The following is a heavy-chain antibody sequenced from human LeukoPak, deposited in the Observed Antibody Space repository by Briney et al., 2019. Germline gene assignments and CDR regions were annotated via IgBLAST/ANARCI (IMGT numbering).Heavy chain of an antibody. CDR3: ARDIRVVGATHYFDY. Sequence: PSETLSLTCAVCGGSFSGYYWSWIRQPPGKGLEWIGEINHSGSTNYNPSLKSRVTISVDTSKNQFSLKLSSVTAADTAIYYCARDIRVVGATHYFDYWGQGSLVTVSS. CDR2: INHSGST. J-gene: IGHJ4*02. V-gene: IGHV4-34*01. D-gene: IGHD1-26*01. CDR1: GGSFSGYY.